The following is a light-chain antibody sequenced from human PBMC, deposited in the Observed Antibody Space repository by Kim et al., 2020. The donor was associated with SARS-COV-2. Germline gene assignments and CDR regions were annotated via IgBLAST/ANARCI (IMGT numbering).Light chain of an antibody. J-gene: IGLJ3*02. CDR1: SGSVSTSYY. Sequence: QTVVTQEPSFSVSPGGTVTLTCGLSSGSVSTSYYPSWYQQTPGQAPRTLIYSTNTRSSGVPDRFSGSILGNKAALTITGAQADDESDYYCVLYMGSGIKVFGGGTQLTFL. V-gene: IGLV8-61*01. CDR3: VLYMGSGIKV. CDR2: STN.